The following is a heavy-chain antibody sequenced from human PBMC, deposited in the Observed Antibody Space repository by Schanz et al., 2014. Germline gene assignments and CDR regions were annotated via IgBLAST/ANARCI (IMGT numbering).Heavy chain of an antibody. J-gene: IGHJ4*02. V-gene: IGHV1-69*02. CDR3: ASSGAGYSSSWDFDY. CDR2: IIPSLGLA. D-gene: IGHD6-13*01. CDR1: GYTFTDYG. Sequence: QVQLVQSGAEVKKPGASVKVSCKASGYTFTDYGLSWVRQAPGQGLEWMGRIIPSLGLAKYEQKFQGRVTITADKSTFTAYMDVSSLRSEDTAVYYCASSGAGYSSSWDFDYWGQGTLVTVSS.